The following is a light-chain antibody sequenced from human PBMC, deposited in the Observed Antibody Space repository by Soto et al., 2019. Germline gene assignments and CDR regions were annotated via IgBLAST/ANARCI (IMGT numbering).Light chain of an antibody. J-gene: IGLJ2*01. V-gene: IGLV2-11*01. Sequence: QSVLTQPRSVSGSPGQSVTISCTGTSSDVGAYNYVSWYQHHPGKAPQVIIYDVTERSSGVPDRFSGSKSGNTASLTISGLQAEDEAEYYCCSYAGSYTFVVFGGGTQLTVL. CDR3: CSYAGSYTFVV. CDR2: DVT. CDR1: SSDVGAYNY.